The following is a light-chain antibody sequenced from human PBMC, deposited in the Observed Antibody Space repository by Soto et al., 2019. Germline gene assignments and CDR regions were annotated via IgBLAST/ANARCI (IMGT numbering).Light chain of an antibody. V-gene: IGLV1-44*01. CDR1: RSNIGSNT. Sequence: QSVLTQPPSASGTPGQRVTISCSGSRSNIGSNTVNWYQQLPGTAPKLLIYNNNQRPSGVPDRFSGSKSGTSASLAISGLQSEDEADYYCAAWDDSLNGDVFGTGTKVTVL. J-gene: IGLJ1*01. CDR2: NNN. CDR3: AAWDDSLNGDV.